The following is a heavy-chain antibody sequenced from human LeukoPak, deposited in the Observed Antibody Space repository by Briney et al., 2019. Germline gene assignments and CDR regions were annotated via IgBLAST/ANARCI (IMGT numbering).Heavy chain of an antibody. Sequence: SETLSLTCTVSGYSISSGYYWGWIRQPPGKGLEWIGDVNHGGSTNYNPSLKSRITISVDTSKNQFSLRLSSVTAADTGVYYCARIGMDYYFYMDVWGKGTTVTVSS. CDR1: GYSISSGYY. V-gene: IGHV4-38-2*02. CDR3: ARIGMDYYFYMDV. J-gene: IGHJ6*03. D-gene: IGHD1-14*01. CDR2: VNHGGST.